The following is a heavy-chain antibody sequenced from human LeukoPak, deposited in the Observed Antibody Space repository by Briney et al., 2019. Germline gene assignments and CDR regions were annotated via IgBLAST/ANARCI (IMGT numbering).Heavy chain of an antibody. CDR2: ISYDGSNK. CDR3: ARDWIDSSGYHSRRFDY. D-gene: IGHD3-22*01. J-gene: IGHJ4*02. V-gene: IGHV3-30*03. CDR1: GFTFSSYG. Sequence: GGSLRLACAASGFTFSSYGMHWVRQAPGKGLEWVAVISYDGSNKYYADSVKGRFTISRDNAKNSLYLQMNSLRAEDTAVYYCARDWIDSSGYHSRRFDYWGQGTLVTVSS.